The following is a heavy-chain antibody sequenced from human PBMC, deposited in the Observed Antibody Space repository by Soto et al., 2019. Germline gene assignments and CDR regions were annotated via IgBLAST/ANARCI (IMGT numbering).Heavy chain of an antibody. V-gene: IGHV1-58*01. CDR1: GFTFTSSA. Sequence: SVKVSCKASGFTFTSSAVQWVRQARGQRLEWIGWIVVGSGNTNYAQKFQERVTITRDMSTSTAYMELSSLSSEDTAVYYCAAEVDYYDSTADYWGQGTLVTVSS. CDR3: AAEVDYYDSTADY. J-gene: IGHJ4*02. CDR2: IVVGSGNT. D-gene: IGHD3-22*01.